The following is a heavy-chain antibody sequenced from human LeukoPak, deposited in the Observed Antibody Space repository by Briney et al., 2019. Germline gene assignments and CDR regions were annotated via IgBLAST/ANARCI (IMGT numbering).Heavy chain of an antibody. J-gene: IGHJ4*02. CDR2: INPNSGGT. D-gene: IGHD6-13*01. CDR3: ARDLNRIAAAAPFDY. Sequence: ASVKVSCKASGYTFTGYYMHWVRQAPGRGLEWMGWINPNSGGTNYAQKFQGRVTMTRDTSISTAYMELSRLRSDDTAVYYCARDLNRIAAAAPFDYWGQGTLVTVSS. CDR1: GYTFTGYY. V-gene: IGHV1-2*02.